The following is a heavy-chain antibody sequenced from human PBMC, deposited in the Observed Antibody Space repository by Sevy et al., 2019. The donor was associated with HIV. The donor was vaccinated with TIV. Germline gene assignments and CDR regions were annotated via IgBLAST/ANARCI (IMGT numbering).Heavy chain of an antibody. J-gene: IGHJ6*02. V-gene: IGHV3-7*03. Sequence: GESLKISCAASGFTFSSYWMSWVRQAPGKGLEWVANIKQDGSEKYYVDSVKGRFTISRDNAKNSLYLKMNSLRAEDTAVYYCAREGRITIFGSYYYGMDVWGQGTTVTVSS. D-gene: IGHD3-3*01. CDR2: IKQDGSEK. CDR3: AREGRITIFGSYYYGMDV. CDR1: GFTFSSYW.